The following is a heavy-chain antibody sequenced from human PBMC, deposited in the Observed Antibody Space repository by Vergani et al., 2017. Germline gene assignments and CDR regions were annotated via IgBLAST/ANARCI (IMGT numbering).Heavy chain of an antibody. Sequence: EVQLVESGGGLVQPGGSLRLSCAASGFTFSSYEMNWVRQAPGKGLEWVSYISSSGSTIYYADSVKGRFTISRDNAKNSLYLQMNSLKTEDTAVYYCTSRVSVVPAASFDYWGQGTLVTVSS. J-gene: IGHJ4*02. V-gene: IGHV3-48*03. CDR1: GFTFSSYE. CDR2: ISSSGSTI. CDR3: TSRVSVVPAASFDY. D-gene: IGHD2-2*01.